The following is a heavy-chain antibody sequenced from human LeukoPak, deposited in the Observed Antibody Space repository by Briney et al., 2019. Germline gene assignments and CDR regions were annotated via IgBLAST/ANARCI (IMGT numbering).Heavy chain of an antibody. V-gene: IGHV4-59*01. CDR3: ARLGNWFDAFDI. D-gene: IGHD1-20*01. CDR1: GGSISTYY. CDR2: VFYSGRT. J-gene: IGHJ3*02. Sequence: SETLSLTRTVSGGSISTYYWSWIRQPPGKGLEWIAYVFYSGRTSYNPSLKSRVTISVDTSKNQFSLKLSSVAAADTAVYYCARLGNWFDAFDIWGQGTMVTVSS.